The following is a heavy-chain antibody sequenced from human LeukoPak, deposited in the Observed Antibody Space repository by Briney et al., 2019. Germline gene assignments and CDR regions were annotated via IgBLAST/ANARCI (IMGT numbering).Heavy chain of an antibody. D-gene: IGHD3-10*01. CDR1: GYTFTSYA. CDR2: INAGNGNT. Sequence: ASVKVSCKASGYTFTSYAMHWVRQAPGQRLEWMGWINAGNGNTEYSQKFQGRVTITRDTSASTAYMELSSLRSEDTAVYYCARDTPGGITMVRGVFDYWGQGTLVTVSS. CDR3: ARDTPGGITMVRGVFDY. J-gene: IGHJ4*02. V-gene: IGHV1-3*01.